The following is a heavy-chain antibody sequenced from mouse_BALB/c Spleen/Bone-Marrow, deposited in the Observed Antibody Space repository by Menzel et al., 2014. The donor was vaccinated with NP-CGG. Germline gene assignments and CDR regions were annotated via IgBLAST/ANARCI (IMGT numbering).Heavy chain of an antibody. CDR2: INPGSGST. J-gene: IGHJ2*01. Sequence: CGAELVRPGTSVKVSCKASGYAFTDYLMEWLKQRPGQGLEWIGVINPGSGSTNYNEKFKDKATLTADTSSNTAYMQLSSLTFDDSAVYFCARYDGYLDYWGQGTTLTVSS. V-gene: IGHV1-54*01. D-gene: IGHD2-3*01. CDR1: GYAFTDYL. CDR3: ARYDGYLDY.